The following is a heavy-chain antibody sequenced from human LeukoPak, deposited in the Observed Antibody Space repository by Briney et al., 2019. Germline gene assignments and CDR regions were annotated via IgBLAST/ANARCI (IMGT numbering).Heavy chain of an antibody. J-gene: IGHJ4*02. CDR2: IYYSGST. D-gene: IGHD6-13*01. CDR3: ARADSSSWFDY. CDR1: GGSISSGGYY. V-gene: IGHV4-31*03. Sequence: SQTLSLTCTVSGGSISSGGYYWSWIRQHPGKGLEWIGYIYYSGSTYYNPSLKSRVTISVDTSKNQFFLKLTSLTAADTAVIYCARADSSSWFDYWGRGTLVTVSS.